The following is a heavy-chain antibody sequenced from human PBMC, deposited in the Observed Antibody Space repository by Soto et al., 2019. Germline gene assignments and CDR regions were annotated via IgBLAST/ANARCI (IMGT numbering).Heavy chain of an antibody. Sequence: QVQLVQSGAEVKKPGSSVKVSCKASGGTFSSYTISWVRQAPGQGLEWMGRIIPILGIANYAQKFQGRVTITADKSTSTADMELSSLRSEDTAVYYCARDGGGWPDRGYDGMDVWGQGTTVTVSS. CDR1: GGTFSSYT. CDR3: ARDGGGWPDRGYDGMDV. V-gene: IGHV1-69*08. D-gene: IGHD6-19*01. J-gene: IGHJ6*02. CDR2: IIPILGIA.